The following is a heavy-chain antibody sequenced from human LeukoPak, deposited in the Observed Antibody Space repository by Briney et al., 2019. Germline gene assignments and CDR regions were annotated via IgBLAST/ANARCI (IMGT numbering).Heavy chain of an antibody. Sequence: GGSLRLSCAASGFTFSTYTMHWVRQTPGKGLEYVSAISDNGGGTYYADSVKGRFAISRDNSKNTLYLQMNNLRAEDTAVYYCARDGSGGYRNRGVFDIWGQGTMVTVSS. CDR1: GFTFSTYT. CDR3: ARDGSGGYRNRGVFDI. J-gene: IGHJ3*02. V-gene: IGHV3-64*04. D-gene: IGHD5-18*01. CDR2: ISDNGGGT.